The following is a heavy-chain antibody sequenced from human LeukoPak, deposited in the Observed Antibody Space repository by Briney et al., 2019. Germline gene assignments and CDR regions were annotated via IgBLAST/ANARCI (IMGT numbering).Heavy chain of an antibody. CDR1: GGSINSNY. Sequence: PSETLSLTCTVSGGSINSNYWSWIRQPPGKGLEWIGYIYYSGSTNYNPSLKSRVTISVDTSKNQFSLKLSSVTAADTAVYYCARRTYYYDSSGYYQPHYYYYGMDVWGQGTTVTVSS. CDR3: ARRTYYYDSSGYYQPHYYYYGMDV. V-gene: IGHV4-59*08. J-gene: IGHJ6*02. D-gene: IGHD3-22*01. CDR2: IYYSGST.